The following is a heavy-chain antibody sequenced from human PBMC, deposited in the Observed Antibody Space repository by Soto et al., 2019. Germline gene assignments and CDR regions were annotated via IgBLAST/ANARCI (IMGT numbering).Heavy chain of an antibody. Sequence: QVQLAQSGAEVRSPGSSVKVSCRASGGSFSDSAFSWLRQAPGQGLEWVGGIITMFAATKYAQAFQGRVTITADASTRAVYLALSTLTSDDSVVYFCARGGIVAVPAALSSYYDYPHYRFDSWGQGPLVSV. CDR3: ARGGIVAVPAALSSYYDYPHYRFDS. D-gene: IGHD3-3*01. V-gene: IGHV1-69*01. J-gene: IGHJ4*02. CDR1: GGSFSDSA. CDR2: IITMFAAT.